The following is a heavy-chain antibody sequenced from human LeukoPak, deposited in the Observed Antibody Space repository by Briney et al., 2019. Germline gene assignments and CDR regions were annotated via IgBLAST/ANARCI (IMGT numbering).Heavy chain of an antibody. CDR1: GYTFTGYY. D-gene: IGHD7-27*01. CDR3: ARELANWGSGWFDP. V-gene: IGHV1-2*02. Sequence: GASVKVSCKASGYTFTGYYMHWVRQAPGQGLEWMGWINPNSGGTNYAQKFQGRVTMTRDTSISTAYMELSRLRSDDTAVYYCARELANWGSGWFDPWGQGTLVTVSS. J-gene: IGHJ5*02. CDR2: INPNSGGT.